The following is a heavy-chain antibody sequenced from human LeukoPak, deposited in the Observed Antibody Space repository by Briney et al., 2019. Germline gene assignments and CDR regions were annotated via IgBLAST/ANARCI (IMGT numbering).Heavy chain of an antibody. CDR3: AKSSPQLVLGDFDY. V-gene: IGHV3-23*01. J-gene: IGHJ4*02. D-gene: IGHD6-13*01. CDR1: GLTFSSYA. CDR2: ISGTGGST. Sequence: GGSLRLSCTASGLTFSSYAVSWVRQAPGKGLEWVSTISGTGGSTYYADSAKGRFTISRDNSKNTLYLQVNSLKAEDTAVYYCAKSSPQLVLGDFDYWGQGTLVTVSS.